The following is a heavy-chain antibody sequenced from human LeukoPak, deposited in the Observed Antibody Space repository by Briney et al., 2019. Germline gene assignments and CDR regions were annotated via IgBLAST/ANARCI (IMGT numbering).Heavy chain of an antibody. CDR1: GYTFTSYD. V-gene: IGHV1-8*03. D-gene: IGHD1-14*01. CDR2: MNPNSGNT. CDR3: ARGSKSSIRLTVRTYYYYYMDV. Sequence: GASVKVSCKASGYTFTSYDFNWVRQATGQGLEWMGWMNPNSGNTGYAQKFQGRVTITRNTSISTAYMELSSLRSEDTAVYYCARGSKSSIRLTVRTYYYYYMDVWGKGTTVTVSS. J-gene: IGHJ6*03.